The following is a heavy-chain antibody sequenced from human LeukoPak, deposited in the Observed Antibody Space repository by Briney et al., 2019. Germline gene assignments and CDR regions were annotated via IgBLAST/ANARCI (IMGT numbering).Heavy chain of an antibody. CDR2: IKSKTDGGTT. CDR1: GFTFSNAW. CDR3: TTASYYDYVWGSYPMYYFDY. V-gene: IGHV3-15*01. Sequence: PGGALRLSCAASGFTFSNAWMSWVRQAPGKGLEWVGRIKSKTDGGTTDYAAPVKCRFTISRDDSKSTLYLQMNSLKTEDTAVYYCTTASYYDYVWGSYPMYYFDYWGQGTLVTASP. J-gene: IGHJ4*02. D-gene: IGHD3-16*02.